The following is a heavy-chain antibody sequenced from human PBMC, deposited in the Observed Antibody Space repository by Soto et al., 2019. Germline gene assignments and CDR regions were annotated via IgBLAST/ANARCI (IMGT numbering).Heavy chain of an antibody. Sequence: QVQLQESGPGLVKPSETLSLTCTVSGGSISNYYWSWIRQPPGKGLEWIGYIYYSGSTNYNPSLKSRVTISVATSKNQFSLKLSSVTAADTAVYYCARAGAATLSDYWGQGTLVTVSS. CDR2: IYYSGST. CDR1: GGSISNYY. J-gene: IGHJ4*02. CDR3: ARAGAATLSDY. D-gene: IGHD2-15*01. V-gene: IGHV4-59*01.